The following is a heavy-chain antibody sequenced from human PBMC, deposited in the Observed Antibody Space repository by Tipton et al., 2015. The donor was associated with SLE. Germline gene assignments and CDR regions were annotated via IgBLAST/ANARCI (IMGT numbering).Heavy chain of an antibody. V-gene: IGHV4-59*01. D-gene: IGHD6-13*01. CDR3: ARVGSSSWTGAFDY. Sequence: TLSLTCTVSGASINSNFWSWIRQSPGKGLEWIGEINHSGSTNYNPSLKSRVTISVHTSKKQFSLKLSSVTAADTAVYYCARVGSSSWTGAFDYWGQGTLVTVSS. CDR2: INHSGST. J-gene: IGHJ4*02. CDR1: GASINSNF.